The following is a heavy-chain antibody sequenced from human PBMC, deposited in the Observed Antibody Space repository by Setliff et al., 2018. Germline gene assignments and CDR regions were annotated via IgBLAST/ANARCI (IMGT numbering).Heavy chain of an antibody. D-gene: IGHD5-18*01. Sequence: ASVKVSCKASGYTFTSYDINWVRQATGQGLEWMGWMNPNSGNTGYAQKFQGRVTMTRNTSISTAYMELSSLRSEDTAVYYCARGGDTAMVNPDYYYYYYMDVWGKGITVTVSS. CDR2: MNPNSGNT. V-gene: IGHV1-8*02. J-gene: IGHJ6*03. CDR3: ARGGDTAMVNPDYYYYYYMDV. CDR1: GYTFTSYD.